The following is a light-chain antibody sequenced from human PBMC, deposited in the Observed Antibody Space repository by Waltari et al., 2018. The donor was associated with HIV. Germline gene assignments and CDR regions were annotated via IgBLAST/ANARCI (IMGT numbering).Light chain of an antibody. CDR3: SSYKDANDVV. CDR2: EVN. J-gene: IGLJ2*01. Sequence: QSALTQPPPASGPPGQSVTISSTGTSSDVGGFDYFPWYHQQPPKAPKLILYEVNRRPSWVPDRFAGSKSGNAASLTVSGLQPEDEGDYYCSSYKDANDVVFGGGTKLTVL. CDR1: SSDVGGFDY. V-gene: IGLV2-8*01.